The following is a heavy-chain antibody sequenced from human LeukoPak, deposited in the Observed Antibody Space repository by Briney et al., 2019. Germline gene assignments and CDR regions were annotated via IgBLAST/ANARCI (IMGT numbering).Heavy chain of an antibody. V-gene: IGHV3-7*03. CDR3: ATMASNVFEY. CDR1: GSTLSNYW. J-gene: IGHJ4*02. Sequence: AGSLRLSCEASGSTLSNYWITWVRQAPGKGLEWVANIKPDGREKYYMPSVKGRFTISRDSAKNSFYLQMNSLRAEDTAVYYCATMASNVFEYWGQGTLVTVSS. D-gene: IGHD5-24*01. CDR2: IKPDGREK.